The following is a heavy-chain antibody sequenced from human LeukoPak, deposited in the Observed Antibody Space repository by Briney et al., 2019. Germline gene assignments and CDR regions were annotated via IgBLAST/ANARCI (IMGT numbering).Heavy chain of an antibody. CDR3: AREGYYDSSGYYTPLDY. CDR2: IIPIFGTA. V-gene: IGHV1-69*13. J-gene: IGHJ4*02. D-gene: IGHD3-22*01. Sequence: GASVKVSCKASGYTFTSYYIHWVRQAPGQGLEWMGGIIPIFGTANYAQKFQGRVTITADESTSTAYMELSSLRSEDTAVYYCAREGYYDSSGYYTPLDYWGQGTLVTVSS. CDR1: GYTFTSYY.